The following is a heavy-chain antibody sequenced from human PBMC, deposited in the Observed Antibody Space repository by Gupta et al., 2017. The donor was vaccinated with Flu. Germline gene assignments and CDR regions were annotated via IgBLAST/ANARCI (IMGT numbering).Heavy chain of an antibody. Sequence: QVQLVQSGAEVKKPGASVKVSCKASGYTFTGYYMHWVRQAPGQGLEWMGWINPNSGGTNDAQKCQGRVTMTRDTSISTAYMELRRLRSDDTAVYYCARDGNGSYDYWGQGTLVTVSS. J-gene: IGHJ4*02. CDR2: INPNSGGT. D-gene: IGHD1-26*01. V-gene: IGHV1-2*02. CDR1: GYTFTGYY. CDR3: ARDGNGSYDY.